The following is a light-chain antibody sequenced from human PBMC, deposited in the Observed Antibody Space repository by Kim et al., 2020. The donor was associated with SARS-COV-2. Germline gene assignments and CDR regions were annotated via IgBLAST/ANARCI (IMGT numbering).Light chain of an antibody. J-gene: IGLJ2*01. Sequence: QSVVTQPASVSGSPGQSITISCTGSSSDVGAYDYVSWYQQHPGKAPKLTIFDLSHRPSGVSNRFSGSKSGNTASLTISGLQADDEADYYCSSYTTSNTVIFGGGTQLTVL. CDR3: SSYTTSNTVI. V-gene: IGLV2-14*03. CDR2: DLS. CDR1: SSDVGAYDY.